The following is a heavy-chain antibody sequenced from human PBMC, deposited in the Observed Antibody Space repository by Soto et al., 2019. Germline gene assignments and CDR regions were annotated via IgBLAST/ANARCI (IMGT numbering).Heavy chain of an antibody. CDR3: ARHERCYYDFWSGYFCAFDI. CDR1: GGSISSSSYY. V-gene: IGHV4-39*01. CDR2: IYYSGST. D-gene: IGHD3-3*01. Sequence: PSETLSLTCTVSGGSISSSSYYWGWIRQPPGKGLEWIGSIYYSGSTYYNPSLKSRVTISVDTSKNQFSLKLSSVTAADTAVYYCARHERCYYDFWSGYFCAFDIWGQGTMVTVSS. J-gene: IGHJ3*02.